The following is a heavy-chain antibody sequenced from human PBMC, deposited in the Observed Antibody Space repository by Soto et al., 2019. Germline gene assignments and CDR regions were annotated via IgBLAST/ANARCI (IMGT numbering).Heavy chain of an antibody. CDR2: IKADGSEK. CDR3: ARDSGESSGGIWYDSLDI. J-gene: IGHJ3*02. D-gene: IGHD2-15*01. CDR1: AFTFSNYW. Sequence: GGSLRLSCAASAFTFSNYWMTWVRQAPGKGLEWVANIKADGSEKNYVDSVRGRFTISRDNAKNSLFLQMNSLRAEDTAIYYCARDSGESSGGIWYDSLDIWGQGTMVT. V-gene: IGHV3-7*01.